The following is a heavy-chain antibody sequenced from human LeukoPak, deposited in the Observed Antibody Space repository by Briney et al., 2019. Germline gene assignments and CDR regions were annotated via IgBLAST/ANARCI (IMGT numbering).Heavy chain of an antibody. Sequence: QPGRSLRLSCAASGFTFSSYAMHWVRQAPGKGLEWVAVISYDGSNKYYADSVKGRFTISRDNSKNTLYLQMNSLRAEDTAVYYCAKPQAGYYDSSGYNDAFDIWGQGTMVTVSS. J-gene: IGHJ3*02. CDR1: GFTFSSYA. V-gene: IGHV3-30*04. CDR2: ISYDGSNK. D-gene: IGHD3-22*01. CDR3: AKPQAGYYDSSGYNDAFDI.